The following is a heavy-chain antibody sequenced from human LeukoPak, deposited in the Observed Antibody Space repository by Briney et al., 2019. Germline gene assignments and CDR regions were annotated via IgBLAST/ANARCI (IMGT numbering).Heavy chain of an antibody. D-gene: IGHD3-22*01. Sequence: SQTLSLTCTVSGGSISSGDYYWSCIRQPPGKGLEWIGYIYYSGSTYYNPSLKSRVTISVDTSKNQFSLKLSSVTAADTAAYYCARDFGYYDNTDYWGQGTLVTVSS. CDR2: IYYSGST. CDR1: GGSISSGDYY. V-gene: IGHV4-30-4*08. J-gene: IGHJ4*02. CDR3: ARDFGYYDNTDY.